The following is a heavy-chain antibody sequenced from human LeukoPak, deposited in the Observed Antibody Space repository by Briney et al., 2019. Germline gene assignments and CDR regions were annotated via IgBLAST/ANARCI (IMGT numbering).Heavy chain of an antibody. V-gene: IGHV1-69*05. Sequence: SVKVSCKASGGTFSSYAISWVRQAPGQGLEWMGGIIPIFGTANYAQKFQGRVTITTDESTSTAYMELSSLRSEDTAVYYCARNEMVYATYYYYMDVWGKGTTVTVSS. D-gene: IGHD2-8*01. CDR3: ARNEMVYATYYYYMDV. CDR1: GGTFSSYA. J-gene: IGHJ6*03. CDR2: IIPIFGTA.